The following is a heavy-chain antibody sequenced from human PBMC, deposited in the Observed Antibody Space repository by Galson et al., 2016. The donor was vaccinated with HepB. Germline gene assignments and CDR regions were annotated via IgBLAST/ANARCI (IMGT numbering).Heavy chain of an antibody. Sequence: SLRLSCAASGLTFSTYAMSWVRQAPVKGLEWVSAISGSGDNTYYADSVKGRFTISGDNSKNTLYLQMNSLRVEDTAVYYCAKEPLYDSWSVGFDPWGQGTLVTVSS. V-gene: IGHV3-23*01. J-gene: IGHJ5*02. CDR2: ISGSGDNT. D-gene: IGHD3-3*01. CDR1: GLTFSTYA. CDR3: AKEPLYDSWSVGFDP.